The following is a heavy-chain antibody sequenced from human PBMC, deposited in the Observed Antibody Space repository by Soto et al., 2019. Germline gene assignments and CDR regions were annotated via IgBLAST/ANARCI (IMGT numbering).Heavy chain of an antibody. Sequence: QVQLQESGPGLVKPSQTLSLTCTVSAGSISSGDYYWSWIRQPPGKGLEWIGYIYYSGSTYYNPSLKSRVTISVDTSKNQFSLKLSSVTAADTAVYYCARRKLYGDYRTNWFDPWGQGTLVTVSS. D-gene: IGHD4-17*01. V-gene: IGHV4-30-4*01. CDR2: IYYSGST. CDR1: AGSISSGDYY. J-gene: IGHJ5*02. CDR3: ARRKLYGDYRTNWFDP.